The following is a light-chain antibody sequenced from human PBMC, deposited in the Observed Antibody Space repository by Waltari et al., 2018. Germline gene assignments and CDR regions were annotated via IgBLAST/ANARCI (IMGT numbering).Light chain of an antibody. CDR1: QSVSHSN. Sequence: GEIGTLSCTATQSVSHSNLAWYQQKVGQAPRLLIYRASSRATGIPDRFSGSGSGTDFTLSISRLEPEDYGVYYCQQYAGSPITFGGGTKVEI. CDR3: QQYAGSPIT. V-gene: IGKV3-20*01. J-gene: IGKJ4*01. CDR2: RAS.